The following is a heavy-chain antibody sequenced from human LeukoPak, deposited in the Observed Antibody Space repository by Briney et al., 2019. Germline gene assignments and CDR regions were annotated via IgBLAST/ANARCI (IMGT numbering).Heavy chain of an antibody. CDR3: ARHDNDDDFDY. CDR1: GYTFTRYA. CDR2: INMYAANP. V-gene: IGHV7-4-1*02. Sequence: ASVKVSCKASGYTFTRYAINWLRQAPGQGLEWMGWINMYAANPAYAQGFTERFVFSLDTSVTTAYLQISNLKTEDTAVYYCARHDNDDDFDYWGQGTLVTVSS. J-gene: IGHJ4*02. D-gene: IGHD3-16*01.